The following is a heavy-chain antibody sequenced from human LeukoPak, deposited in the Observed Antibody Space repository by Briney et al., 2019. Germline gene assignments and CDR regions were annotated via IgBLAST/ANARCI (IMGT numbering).Heavy chain of an antibody. CDR2: ISSSTNGDAT. Sequence: PGGSLRLSCSASGFTFSSYASDWVRQAPGKGLEYVSAISSSTNGDATYYADSVKGRFTISRDNSKNTLYLQMSSLRAEDTAVYYCVKGRTFSRDAFDIWGQGTMGTVSS. V-gene: IGHV3-64D*06. J-gene: IGHJ3*02. D-gene: IGHD3-3*02. CDR3: VKGRTFSRDAFDI. CDR1: GFTFSSYA.